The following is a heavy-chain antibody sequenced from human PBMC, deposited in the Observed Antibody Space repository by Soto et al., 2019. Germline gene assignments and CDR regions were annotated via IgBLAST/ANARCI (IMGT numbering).Heavy chain of an antibody. J-gene: IGHJ5*02. D-gene: IGHD2-2*01. CDR2: INHNSGGT. Sequence: QVQPVQSGAEVKKPGASVKISCKASGHTFTGYYIHWVRQSPGQGLEWIGWINHNSGGTDYGQKCQGRVTMTRDTSISTVYMELPRLISADTALYYCASGRAIDAEIYNWFEPWGQGTLVTVSS. V-gene: IGHV1-2*02. CDR1: GHTFTGYY. CDR3: ASGRAIDAEIYNWFEP.